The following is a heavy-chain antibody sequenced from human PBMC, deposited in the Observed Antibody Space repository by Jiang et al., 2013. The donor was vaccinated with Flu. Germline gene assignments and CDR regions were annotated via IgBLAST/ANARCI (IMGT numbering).Heavy chain of an antibody. V-gene: IGHV3-23*01. CDR1: GFTFNIYA. D-gene: IGHD1-26*01. Sequence: PGGSLRLSCAASGFTFNIYAMSWVRRAPGKGLDWVSTIGGTTGSTFYADSVKGRFTISRDNSKNTLYLQMTSLRVEDTAVYYCAKGVWADYWGQGTLVTVSS. CDR2: IGGTTGST. J-gene: IGHJ4*02. CDR3: AKGVWADY.